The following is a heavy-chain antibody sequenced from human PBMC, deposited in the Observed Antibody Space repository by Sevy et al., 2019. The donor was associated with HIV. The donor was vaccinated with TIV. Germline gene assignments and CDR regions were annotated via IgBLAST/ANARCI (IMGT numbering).Heavy chain of an antibody. CDR2: ITPNNGNT. J-gene: IGHJ1*01. D-gene: IGHD1-26*01. V-gene: IGHV1-18*01. Sequence: ASVKVSCKASGYTFTNYHITWVRQAPGQGLEWMGWITPNNGNTNYVQRLQGRVTMTTDTSTGTAYMELRSLRSDDTAVYYCARAPSGSQGPGQYFHHWGQGTLVTVSS. CDR1: GYTFTNYH. CDR3: ARAPSGSQGPGQYFHH.